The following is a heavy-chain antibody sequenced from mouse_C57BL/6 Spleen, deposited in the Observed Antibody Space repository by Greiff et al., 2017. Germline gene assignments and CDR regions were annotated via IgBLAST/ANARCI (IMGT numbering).Heavy chain of an antibody. D-gene: IGHD1-1*01. CDR1: GYTFTDHT. J-gene: IGHJ4*01. CDR3: ARTGYYGSSYDAMDY. Sequence: QVQLQQSDAELVKPGASVKISCKVSGYTFTDHTIHWMKQRPEQGLEWIGYIYPRDGSTKYNEKFKGKATLTADTSSSTAYMQLNSLTSEDSAVYFCARTGYYGSSYDAMDYWGQGTSVTVSS. V-gene: IGHV1-78*01. CDR2: IYPRDGST.